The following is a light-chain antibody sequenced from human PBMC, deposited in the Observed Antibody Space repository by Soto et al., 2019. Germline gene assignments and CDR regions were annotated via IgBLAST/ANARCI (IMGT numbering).Light chain of an antibody. J-gene: IGKJ5*01. CDR1: QTIGNY. Sequence: DIQMTQSPSSLSASVGDRVIITCRANQTIGNYLNWYQHKPGKAPKLLIYAASSLQSGVPSRFSGGGSGTDFTLTISSLQPADFATYYCQQSYNSPITFGQGARLDIK. CDR3: QQSYNSPIT. CDR2: AAS. V-gene: IGKV1-39*01.